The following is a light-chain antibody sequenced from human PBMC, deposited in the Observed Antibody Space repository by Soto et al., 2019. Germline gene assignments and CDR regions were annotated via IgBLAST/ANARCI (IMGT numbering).Light chain of an antibody. CDR3: AAWDDSLNGPV. CDR2: TNN. J-gene: IGLJ2*01. V-gene: IGLV1-44*01. Sequence: QSVLTQPPSASGTPGQKITISCSGSNSNFGNNPVSWYQQLPRTAPRLLIKTNNERPSGVPDRFSGSKSGTSASLAISGLQSEDDADYYCAAWDDSLNGPVFGGGTKLTVL. CDR1: NSNFGNNP.